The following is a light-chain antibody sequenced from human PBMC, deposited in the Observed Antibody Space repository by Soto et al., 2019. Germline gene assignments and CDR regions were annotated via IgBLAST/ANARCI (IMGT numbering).Light chain of an antibody. CDR3: MQALQTPRT. Sequence: DIVMTQSPLFLPVTPGEPASISCRSSQSLLHFNGYNYLDWYLQKPGQSPQLLIYLGSNRASGVPDRFSGSGSGTDFTLKISRVEAEDVGVYYCMQALQTPRTFGQGTKVEIK. V-gene: IGKV2-28*01. CDR1: QSLLHFNGYNY. J-gene: IGKJ1*01. CDR2: LGS.